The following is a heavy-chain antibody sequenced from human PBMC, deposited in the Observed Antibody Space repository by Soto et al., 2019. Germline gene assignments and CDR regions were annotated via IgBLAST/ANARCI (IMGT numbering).Heavy chain of an antibody. Sequence: QVQLVQSGAEVKKPGSSVKVSCKASGGTFSSYAISWVRQAPGQGLEWMGGIIPIFGTANYAQKFQGRVTITADEYTSTAYMELSSLRSEHTAVYYCASPAYDFWSGYQYYFDYWGQGTLVTVSS. CDR2: IIPIFGTA. CDR1: GGTFSSYA. J-gene: IGHJ4*02. D-gene: IGHD3-3*01. CDR3: ASPAYDFWSGYQYYFDY. V-gene: IGHV1-69*01.